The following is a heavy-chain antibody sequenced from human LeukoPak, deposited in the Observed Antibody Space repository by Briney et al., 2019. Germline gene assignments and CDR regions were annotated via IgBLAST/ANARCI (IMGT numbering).Heavy chain of an antibody. J-gene: IGHJ3*02. CDR3: AREDCSSTSCHGAFDI. V-gene: IGHV4-39*07. CDR1: GGSISSSSYY. Sequence: TTSETLSLTCTVSGGSISSSSYYWGWIRQPPGKGLEWIGSIYYSGSTYYNPSLKSRVTISVDTSKNQFSLRLSSVTAADTAVYYCAREDCSSTSCHGAFDIWGQGTMVTVSS. D-gene: IGHD2-2*01. CDR2: IYYSGST.